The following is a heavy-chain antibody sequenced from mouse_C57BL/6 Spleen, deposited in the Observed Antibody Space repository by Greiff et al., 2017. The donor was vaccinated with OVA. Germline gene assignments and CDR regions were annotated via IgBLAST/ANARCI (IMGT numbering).Heavy chain of an antibody. CDR2: IDPETGGT. J-gene: IGHJ3*01. CDR3: TSEEGNDGAWFAY. V-gene: IGHV1-15*01. CDR1: GYTFTDYE. D-gene: IGHD2-2*01. Sequence: QVQLKESGAELVRPGASVTLSCKASGYTFTDYEMHWVKQTPVHGLEWIGAIDPETGGTAYNQKFKGKAILTADKSSSTAYMALRSLTSEDSAVYSCTSEEGNDGAWFAYWGQGTLVTVSA.